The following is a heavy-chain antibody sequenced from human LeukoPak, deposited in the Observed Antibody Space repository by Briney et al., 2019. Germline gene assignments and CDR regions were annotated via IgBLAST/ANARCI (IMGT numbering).Heavy chain of an antibody. J-gene: IGHJ3*02. CDR3: ARADPPGDAFDI. Sequence: SETLSLTCTVSGGSISSYYWSWIRQPPGKGLEWIGYIYYSGSTNYNPSLKSRVTISVDTSKNQFSLKLSSVTAADTAIYYCARADPPGDAFDIWGQGTMVTVSS. CDR2: IYYSGST. CDR1: GGSISSYY. V-gene: IGHV4-59*01.